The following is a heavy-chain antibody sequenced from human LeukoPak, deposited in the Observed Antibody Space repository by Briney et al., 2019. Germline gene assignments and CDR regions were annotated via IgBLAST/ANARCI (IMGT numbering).Heavy chain of an antibody. J-gene: IGHJ4*02. CDR1: GFTFDDYT. Sequence: GGSLRLSCAASGFTFDDYTMHWVRQAPGKGLEWVSLITWDGGTTYYADSVKGRFTISRDNSKNTLYLQMNSLRAEDTAIYYCAKESSMLRGPLVIYYFDFWGQGTLVTVSS. CDR3: AKESSMLRGPLVIYYFDF. V-gene: IGHV3-43*01. D-gene: IGHD3-10*01. CDR2: ITWDGGTT.